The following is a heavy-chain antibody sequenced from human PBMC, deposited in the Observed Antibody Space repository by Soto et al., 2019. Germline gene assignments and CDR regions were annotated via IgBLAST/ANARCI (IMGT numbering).Heavy chain of an antibody. V-gene: IGHV3-30*18. CDR1: GLDFRNND. J-gene: IGHJ4*02. CDR2: ISHDRRNI. D-gene: IGHD3-10*01. Sequence: QVQLVESGGGVIQPGRSLRLSCAASGLDFRNNDMHWVRQAPGKGPAWVAVISHDRRNIFYGDSVKGRLTGSRDHSKNTLYLEMNSLGVEDTAVYFCAKLVDKTLDDFWGLGTLVVVSS. CDR3: AKLVDKTLDDF.